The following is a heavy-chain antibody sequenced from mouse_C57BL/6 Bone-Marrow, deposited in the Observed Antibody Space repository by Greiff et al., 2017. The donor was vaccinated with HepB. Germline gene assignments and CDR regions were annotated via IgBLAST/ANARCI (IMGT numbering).Heavy chain of an antibody. CDR1: GYTFTDYN. Sequence: EVQGVESGPELVKPGASVKMSCKASGYTFTDYNMHWVKQSHGKSLEWIGYINPNNGGTSYNQKFKGKATLTVNKSSSTAYMELRSLTSEDSAVYYCATGTNGSYYAMDYWGQGTSVTVSS. CDR2: INPNNGGT. V-gene: IGHV1-22*01. J-gene: IGHJ4*01. CDR3: ATGTNGSYYAMDY. D-gene: IGHD4-1*01.